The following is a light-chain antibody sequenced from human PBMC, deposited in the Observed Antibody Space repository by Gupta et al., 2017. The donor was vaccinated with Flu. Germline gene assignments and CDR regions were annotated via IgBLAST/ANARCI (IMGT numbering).Light chain of an antibody. V-gene: IGKV2-40*01. CDR2: SVS. Sequence: TPGESASISCRSGQSLFNSADGDTYLDWSLQKPGQSPQLLIYSVSYRAAGVPDRFSGSGSGTSFTLRISMVEAEDVGVYYCRQRIAFPWTFGQGTKVEIK. CDR1: QSLFNSADGDTY. J-gene: IGKJ1*01. CDR3: RQRIAFPWT.